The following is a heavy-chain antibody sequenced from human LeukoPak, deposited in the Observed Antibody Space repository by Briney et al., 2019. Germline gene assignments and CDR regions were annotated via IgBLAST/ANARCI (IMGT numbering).Heavy chain of an antibody. Sequence: SETLSLTCAVSGGSINSGDYSWSWIRQPPGKGLDWIGYIFYSGSTYYNPSLKSRVTISVDTSKNQFSLKLSSVTAADTAVYYCARTLNYYYDSRMYYFDYWGQGTLVTVSS. CDR1: GGSINSGDYS. V-gene: IGHV4-30-2*03. J-gene: IGHJ4*02. CDR3: ARTLNYYYDSRMYYFDY. D-gene: IGHD3-22*01. CDR2: IFYSGST.